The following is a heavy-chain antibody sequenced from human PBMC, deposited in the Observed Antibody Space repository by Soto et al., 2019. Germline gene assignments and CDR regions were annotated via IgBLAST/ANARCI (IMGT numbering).Heavy chain of an antibody. CDR2: ISGSGGST. CDR1: GFTFSIYA. CDR3: AKDRGSGGIVAGTPDY. D-gene: IGHD6-19*01. V-gene: IGHV3-23*01. Sequence: EVQMLESGGGLVQPGGSLRLSCAASGFTFSIYAMSWVRQAPGKGLEWVSAISGSGGSTYYADSVKGRFTISRDNSKNTLYLQMNGLRAEDTALYYCAKDRGSGGIVAGTPDYWGQGTLVTVSS. J-gene: IGHJ4*02.